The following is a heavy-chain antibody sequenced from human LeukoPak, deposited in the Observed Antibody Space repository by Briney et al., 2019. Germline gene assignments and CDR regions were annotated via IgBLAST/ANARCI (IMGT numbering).Heavy chain of an antibody. CDR2: IHTSEGT. Sequence: SETLSLTCTVSGGSIINYYWSWVRQPAGKGLEWIGRIHTSEGTRYNPSLKSRVTLSVDTSKNQFSLKLNSVTAADTAVYYCGRGGPSLDYWGQGTLVTVSS. CDR1: GGSIINYY. CDR3: GRGGPSLDY. D-gene: IGHD3-16*01. V-gene: IGHV4-4*07. J-gene: IGHJ4*02.